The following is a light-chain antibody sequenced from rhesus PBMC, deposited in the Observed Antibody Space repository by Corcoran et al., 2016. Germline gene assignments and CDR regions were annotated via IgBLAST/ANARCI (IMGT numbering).Light chain of an antibody. V-gene: IGKV1-43*02. CDR3: LQYNSDLYS. J-gene: IGKJ2*01. CDR2: DAS. CDR1: QAINIY. Sequence: DIQMTQSPSSLFASVGDRVTIACRASQAINIYLSWYQQKPGKAPKLLIFDASALQSGVPARFSGSGYGTDFSLTISSLQPEDVATYFCLQYNSDLYSFGQGTKVELK.